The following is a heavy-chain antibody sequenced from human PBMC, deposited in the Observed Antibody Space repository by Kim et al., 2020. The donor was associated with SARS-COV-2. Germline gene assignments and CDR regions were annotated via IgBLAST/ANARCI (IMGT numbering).Heavy chain of an antibody. CDR1: GFTFSGST. Sequence: GGSLRLSCAASGFTFSGSTIHWVRLTSGKGLEWVGRIRTKANSYATTYAASVIGKFTISRDDSKNTAYLQMNSLKTEDTAVYYCTRTTGYSSGWYYFEY. D-gene: IGHD6-19*01. CDR2: IRTKANSYAT. V-gene: IGHV3-73*01. J-gene: IGHJ4*01. CDR3: TRTTGYSSGWYYFEY.